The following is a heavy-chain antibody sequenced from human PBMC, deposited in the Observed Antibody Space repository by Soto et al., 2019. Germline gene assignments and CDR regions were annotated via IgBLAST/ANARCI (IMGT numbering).Heavy chain of an antibody. V-gene: IGHV4-59*01. Sequence: ETLSLTCTVSCGSISSYYWSWIRQPPGKGLELIGYFYYSGSTNYNPSLMSRVTISVDTSKNQFSLKLSSVTAADTAVDYCARDSYGGNDDWGQGTLLTVSS. CDR3: ARDSYGGNDD. D-gene: IGHD4-17*01. CDR2: FYYSGST. J-gene: IGHJ4*02. CDR1: CGSISSYY.